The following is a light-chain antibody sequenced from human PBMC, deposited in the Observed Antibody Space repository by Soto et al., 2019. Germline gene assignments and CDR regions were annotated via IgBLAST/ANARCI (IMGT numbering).Light chain of an antibody. J-gene: IGLJ2*01. CDR1: SSDVGGYDY. CDR3: SSYTNSGTVL. Sequence: QSVLTQPASVSGSPEQSITISCTGTSSDVGGYDYVSWYQQYAGKAPKLTIYNVRNRPSGVSNRFSGSKSGNTASLTISGLQPEDEADYFCSSYTNSGTVLFGGGTKVTVL. V-gene: IGLV2-14*01. CDR2: NVR.